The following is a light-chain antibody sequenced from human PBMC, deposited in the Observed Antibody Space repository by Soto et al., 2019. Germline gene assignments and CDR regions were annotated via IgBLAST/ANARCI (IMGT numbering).Light chain of an antibody. J-gene: IGLJ3*02. CDR3: GTWDSGLNAGV. V-gene: IGLV1-51*01. CDR1: SSNIGNNY. CDR2: DTA. Sequence: QSVLTQPPSMSAAPGQKVTISCSGGSSNIGNNYVSWYQQVPVTAPKLLIYDTAKRFAGIPDRFSGAKSGTSGTLDITGIQTGDEADYYCGTWDSGLNAGVFGGGTNLTVL.